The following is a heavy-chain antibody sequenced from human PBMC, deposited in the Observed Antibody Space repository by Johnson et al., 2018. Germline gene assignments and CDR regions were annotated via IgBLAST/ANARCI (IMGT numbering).Heavy chain of an antibody. CDR2: ISYDGSNK. V-gene: IGHV3-30*18. J-gene: IGHJ6*03. D-gene: IGHD6-13*01. CDR3: AKVAAAGTGYYYDYYMDV. CDR1: GFTFSSYG. Sequence: QVQLVESGGGVVQPGRSLRLSCAASGFTFSSYGMHWVRQAPGKGLEWVAVISYDGSNKYYADSVKGRFTISRDNSKNTLYLQMNSRGGEETAGYYCAKVAAAGTGYYYDYYMDVWGKGTTVTVSS.